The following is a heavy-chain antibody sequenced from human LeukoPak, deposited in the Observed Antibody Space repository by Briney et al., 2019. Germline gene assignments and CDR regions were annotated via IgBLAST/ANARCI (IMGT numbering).Heavy chain of an antibody. Sequence: GGSLRLSCAASGFTFSNAWMSWVRHAPGKGLEWVGRIKSKTDGGTTDYAAPVKGRFTISRDDSKNTLYLQMNSLKTEDTAVYYCTTGIPGAEDAFDIWGQGTMVTVSS. V-gene: IGHV3-15*01. D-gene: IGHD2-21*01. J-gene: IGHJ3*02. CDR3: TTGIPGAEDAFDI. CDR2: IKSKTDGGTT. CDR1: GFTFSNAW.